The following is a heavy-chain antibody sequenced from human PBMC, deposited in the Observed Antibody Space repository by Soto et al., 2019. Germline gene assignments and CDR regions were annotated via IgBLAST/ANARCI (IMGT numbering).Heavy chain of an antibody. CDR3: ARHTAARCHFDH. J-gene: IGHJ4*02. V-gene: IGHV4-59*08. Sequence: QVQLQESGPGLVKPSETLSLTCTVSGGSISRYYWIWSRQPPGKGLEWSGYIYYSGSTSYNPSLKCRVTISVDPSKNQFSLKLSSATAADTAVYYCARHTAARCHFDHVGPGIPFTVSS. D-gene: IGHD6-13*01. CDR1: GGSISRYY. CDR2: IYYSGST.